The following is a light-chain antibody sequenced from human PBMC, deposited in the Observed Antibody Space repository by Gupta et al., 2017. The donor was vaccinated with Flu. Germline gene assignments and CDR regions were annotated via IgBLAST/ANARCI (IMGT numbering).Light chain of an antibody. V-gene: IGLV6-57*03. J-gene: IGLJ3*02. Sequence: NFMLTQPHSVSESPGKTVTISCTRSSGSIASNYVQWYQQRPGSAPTTVIYEDNQRPSGVPDRFSGSIDSSSNSASLTISGLKTEDEADYYCQSYDSSNHRVFSGGTKLTVL. CDR3: QSYDSSNHRV. CDR2: EDN. CDR1: SGSIASNY.